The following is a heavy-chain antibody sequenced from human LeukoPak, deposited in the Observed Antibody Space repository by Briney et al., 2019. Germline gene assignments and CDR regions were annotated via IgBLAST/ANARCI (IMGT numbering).Heavy chain of an antibody. CDR2: ISYDGTNK. V-gene: IGHV3-30-3*01. D-gene: IGHD1-26*01. J-gene: IGHJ4*02. Sequence: PGRSLRLSCAASGLTFSSYAMHWVRQAPGKGLEWVALISYDGTNKYYADSVKGRFTVSRDDSKNTLYLQVNSLRVEDAAVYYCARSFGGSYAYFDYWGQGTLVTVSS. CDR1: GLTFSSYA. CDR3: ARSFGGSYAYFDY.